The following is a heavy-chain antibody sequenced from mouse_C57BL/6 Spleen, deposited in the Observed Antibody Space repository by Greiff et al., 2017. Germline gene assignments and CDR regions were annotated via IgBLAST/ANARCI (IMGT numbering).Heavy chain of an antibody. V-gene: IGHV5-17*01. CDR1: GFTFSDYG. J-gene: IGHJ4*01. Sequence: DVKLQESGGGLVKPGGSLKLSCAASGFTFSDYGMHWVRQAPEKGLEWVAYISSGSSTIYYADTVKGRFTISRDNAKNTLFLQMTSLRSEDTAMYYCARPGSSRYYYAMDYWGQGTSVTVSS. CDR3: ARPGSSRYYYAMDY. D-gene: IGHD1-1*01. CDR2: ISSGSSTI.